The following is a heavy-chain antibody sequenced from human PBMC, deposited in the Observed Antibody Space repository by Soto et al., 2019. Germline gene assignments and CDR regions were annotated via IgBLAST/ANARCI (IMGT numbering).Heavy chain of an antibody. V-gene: IGHV4-30-4*01. D-gene: IGHD5-18*01. Sequence: TLSLTCIVSGVSISSHDSTWSWFRQPPGKGLEWIGCITYSGATYYGPSPTSRVTISADTSKNQFSLNLSPVTAADTAVYFCAYKRGYGYAVDVWGQGNRVTVYS. CDR3: AYKRGYGYAVDV. J-gene: IGHJ6*02. CDR1: GVSISSHDST. CDR2: ITYSGAT.